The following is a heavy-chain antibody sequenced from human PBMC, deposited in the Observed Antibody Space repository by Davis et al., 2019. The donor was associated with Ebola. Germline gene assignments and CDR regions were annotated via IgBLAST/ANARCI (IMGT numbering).Heavy chain of an antibody. CDR1: GFTFSSYS. V-gene: IGHV3-7*03. Sequence: PGGSLRLSCAASGFTFSSYSMNWVRQAPGKGPEWVANIKEDGSDKYYVDSVKGRFTISRDNAKNSLYLQMNSLRAEDTAVYYCARGLLWFRELKVDYYYGMDVWGQGTTVTVSS. J-gene: IGHJ6*02. CDR3: ARGLLWFRELKVDYYYGMDV. CDR2: IKEDGSDK. D-gene: IGHD3-10*01.